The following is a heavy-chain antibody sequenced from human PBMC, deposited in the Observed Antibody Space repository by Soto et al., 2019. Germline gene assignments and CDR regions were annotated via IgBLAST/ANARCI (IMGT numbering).Heavy chain of an antibody. CDR3: ARAGPSSSWAYYYYGMDV. CDR1: GFTFSSYA. CDR2: ISYDGSNK. Sequence: GGSLRLSCAASGFTFSSYAMHWVRQAPCKWLEWVAVISYDGSNKYYADSVKGRFTISRDNSKNTLYLQMNSLRAEDTAVYYCARAGPSSSWAYYYYGMDVWGQGTTVTVSS. V-gene: IGHV3-30-3*01. J-gene: IGHJ6*02. D-gene: IGHD6-13*01.